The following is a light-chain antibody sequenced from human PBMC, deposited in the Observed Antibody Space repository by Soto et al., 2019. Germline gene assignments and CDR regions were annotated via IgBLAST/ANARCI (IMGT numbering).Light chain of an antibody. Sequence: QSGGRQPGSVSVYPGHSVTISCTGTSSDVGGYNYVSWYQQHPGKAPKLMIYDVSNRPSGVSNRFSGSKSGNTAALTISGLQAEDEADYYCSSYTSSSSYIFGTRTKVTVL. CDR3: SSYTSSSSYI. CDR1: SSDVGGYNY. V-gene: IGLV2-14*01. CDR2: DVS. J-gene: IGLJ1*01.